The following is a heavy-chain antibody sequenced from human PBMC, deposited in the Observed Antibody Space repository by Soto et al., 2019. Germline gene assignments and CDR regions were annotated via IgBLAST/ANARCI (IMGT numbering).Heavy chain of an antibody. CDR2: MNPNSGNT. V-gene: IGHV1-8*01. Sequence: ASVKVSCKASGYTFTSYDINWVRRATGQGLEWMGWMNPNSGNTGYAQKFQGRVTMTRNTSISTAYMELSSLRSEDTAVYYCARGRVSMDAFDIWGQGTMVTVSS. J-gene: IGHJ3*02. CDR1: GYTFTSYD. CDR3: ARGRVSMDAFDI. D-gene: IGHD2-21*01.